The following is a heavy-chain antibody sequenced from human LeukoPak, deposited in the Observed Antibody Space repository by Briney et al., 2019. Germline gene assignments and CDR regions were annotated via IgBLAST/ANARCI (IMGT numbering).Heavy chain of an antibody. D-gene: IGHD2-8*01. J-gene: IGHJ4*02. Sequence: GGSLRLSCAASGFTFSSYAMHWVRQAPGKGLEWVAVISYDGSNKYYADSVKGRFTISRDNSKNTLYLQMNSLRAEDTAVYYCARGGDIVLMPIDYWGQGTLVTVSS. V-gene: IGHV3-30*04. CDR3: ARGGDIVLMPIDY. CDR1: GFTFSSYA. CDR2: ISYDGSNK.